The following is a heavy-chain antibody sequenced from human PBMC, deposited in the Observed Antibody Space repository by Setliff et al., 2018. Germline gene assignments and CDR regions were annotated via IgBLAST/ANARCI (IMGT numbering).Heavy chain of an antibody. CDR2: ISYNSGSR. CDR3: AKDFGGDIVVVTDYAFDV. V-gene: IGHV3-9*01. D-gene: IGHD2-21*02. J-gene: IGHJ3*01. CDR1: GFTFHDHA. Sequence: PGGSLRLSCAASGFTFHDHAMYWVRQVPGKGLEWVAGISYNSGSRGYADSAEGRFTISRDNAKNSLYLQMNSLRAEDTALYYCAKDFGGDIVVVTDYAFDVWGQGTMVTVSS.